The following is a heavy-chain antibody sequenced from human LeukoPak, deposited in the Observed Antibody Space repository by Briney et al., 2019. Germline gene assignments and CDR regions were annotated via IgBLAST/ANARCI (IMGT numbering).Heavy chain of an antibody. CDR1: GFTFSSYS. CDR2: ISSSSSYI. V-gene: IGHV3-21*01. J-gene: IGHJ4*02. CDR3: ARWEYYYDSSGFYYFDY. Sequence: GGSLRLSCAASGFTFSSYSMNWVRQAPGKGLEWVSSISSSSSYIYYADSVKGRFTISRDNAKNSLYLQMNSLRAEDTAVYYCARWEYYYDSSGFYYFDYWGQGTLVTVSS. D-gene: IGHD3-22*01.